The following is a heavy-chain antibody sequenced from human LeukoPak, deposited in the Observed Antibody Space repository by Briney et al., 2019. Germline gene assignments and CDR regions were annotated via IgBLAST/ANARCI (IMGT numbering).Heavy chain of an antibody. CDR2: ISGNGGST. Sequence: GGSLRLSCAASGFTFSSYAMSWVRQAPGKGLEWVSAISGNGGSTYYADSVKGRFTISRDNAKNSLYLQMNSLRAEDTAVYYCARDGDRYCSGGSCYYHYWGQGTLVTVSS. J-gene: IGHJ4*02. CDR1: GFTFSSYA. D-gene: IGHD2-15*01. V-gene: IGHV3-23*01. CDR3: ARDGDRYCSGGSCYYHY.